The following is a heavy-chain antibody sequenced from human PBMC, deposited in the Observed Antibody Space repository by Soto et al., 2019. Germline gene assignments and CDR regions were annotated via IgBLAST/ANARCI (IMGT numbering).Heavy chain of an antibody. CDR2: IDPSDSYT. D-gene: IGHD2-8*02. J-gene: IGHJ5*02. Sequence: GESLKISCKGSGYSFTSYWISWVRQMPGKGLEWMGRIDPSDSYTNYSPSFQGHVTISVDKSISTAYLQWSSLKASDTAMYYCARLTDLVDWFDPWGQGTLVTVS. V-gene: IGHV5-10-1*01. CDR3: ARLTDLVDWFDP. CDR1: GYSFTSYW.